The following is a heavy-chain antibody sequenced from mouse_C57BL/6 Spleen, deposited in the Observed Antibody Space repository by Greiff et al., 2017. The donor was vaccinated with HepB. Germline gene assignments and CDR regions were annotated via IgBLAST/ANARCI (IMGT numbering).Heavy chain of an antibody. CDR1: GYTFTSYW. J-gene: IGHJ3*01. V-gene: IGHV1-64*01. D-gene: IGHD5-1*01. CDR2: IHPNSGST. CDR3: ARYGSTGGSWFAY. Sequence: QVQLQQPGAELVKPGASVKLSCKASGYTFTSYWMHSVKQRPGQGLEWIGMIHPNSGSTNYNEKFKSKATLTVDKSSSTAYMQLSSLTSEDSAVYYCARYGSTGGSWFAYWGQGTLVTVSA.